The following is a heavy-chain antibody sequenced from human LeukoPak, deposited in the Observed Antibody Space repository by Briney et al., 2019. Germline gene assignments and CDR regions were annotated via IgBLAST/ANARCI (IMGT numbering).Heavy chain of an antibody. CDR3: ARDGITMRILEY. V-gene: IGHV3-21*01. D-gene: IGHD3-10*01. Sequence: GSLRLSCATSGFTFSRYNMNWVRQAPGKGLEWVSSITSSSIYKYYADSMKGRFTISRDNAKNSLYLQMDSLRAEDTAVYYCARDGITMRILEYWGQGTLVTVSS. CDR1: GFTFSRYN. J-gene: IGHJ4*02. CDR2: ITSSSIYK.